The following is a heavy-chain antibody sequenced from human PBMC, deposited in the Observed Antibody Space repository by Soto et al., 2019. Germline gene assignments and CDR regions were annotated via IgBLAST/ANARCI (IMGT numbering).Heavy chain of an antibody. J-gene: IGHJ6*03. D-gene: IGHD3-9*01. Sequence: PSETLSLTCAVYGGAFSGYYWSWIRQPPGKGLEWIGEINHSGSTNYNPSLKSRVTISVDTSKNQFSLKLSSVTAADTAVYYCERGVHILTGDHPTPNYYYMDVWGKGTTVTVSS. CDR1: GGAFSGYY. CDR2: INHSGST. CDR3: ERGVHILTGDHPTPNYYYMDV. V-gene: IGHV4-34*01.